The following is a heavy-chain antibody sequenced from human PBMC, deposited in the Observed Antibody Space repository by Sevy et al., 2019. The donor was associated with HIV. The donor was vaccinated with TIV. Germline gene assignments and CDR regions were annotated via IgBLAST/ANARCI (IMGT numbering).Heavy chain of an antibody. D-gene: IGHD6-13*01. V-gene: IGHV3-72*01. CDR3: ATHAGIAAAGRVFDY. Sequence: GGSLRLSCAASGFTFSDHYMEWVRQAPEKGLEWVGRTRNKADSYTTEYTASVKGRFTISRDDSKNSLYLQMNSLKTEDTAVNYCATHAGIAAAGRVFDYWGQGTLVTVSS. J-gene: IGHJ4*02. CDR1: GFTFSDHY. CDR2: TRNKADSYTT.